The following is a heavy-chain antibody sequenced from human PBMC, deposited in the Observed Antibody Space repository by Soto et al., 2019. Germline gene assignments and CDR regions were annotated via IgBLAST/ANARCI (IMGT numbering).Heavy chain of an antibody. D-gene: IGHD2-15*01. J-gene: IGHJ3*02. CDR1: EFTFRTYG. V-gene: IGHV3-30*12. CDR2: ITNDGRHE. CDR3: ARDDIAGPNALDI. Sequence: GGALRLSSAASEFTFRTYGMHWVRQAPGKGLEWVALITNDGRHEFYLDSVKGRFTISRDNSKSTLYLEMDSLRAEDMAVYYCARDDIAGPNALDIWGPGTMVTVSS.